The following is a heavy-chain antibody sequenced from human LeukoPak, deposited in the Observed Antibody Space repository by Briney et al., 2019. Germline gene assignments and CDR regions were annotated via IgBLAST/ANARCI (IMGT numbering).Heavy chain of an antibody. CDR1: GGSISSGDYY. CDR2: IYYSGST. CDR3: ARGGQQLVLDFDY. V-gene: IGHV4-30-4*08. D-gene: IGHD6-13*01. Sequence: SETLSLTCTVSGGSISSGDYYWSWIRRPPWKGLEWIGYIYYSGSTYYNPSLKSRVTISVDTSKNQFSLKLSSVTAADTAVYYCARGGQQLVLDFDYWGQGTLVTVSS. J-gene: IGHJ4*02.